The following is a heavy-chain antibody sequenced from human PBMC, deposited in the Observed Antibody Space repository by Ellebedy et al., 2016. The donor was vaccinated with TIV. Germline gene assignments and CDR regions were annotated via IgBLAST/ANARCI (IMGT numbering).Heavy chain of an antibody. V-gene: IGHV3-11*01. CDR2: ISSSGSTI. CDR3: ARDARFIDHQHNWFDP. J-gene: IGHJ5*02. Sequence: GESLKISCAASGFTFSDYYMRWIRQAPGKGLEWISDISSSGSTIYYADSVKGRFTISRDNAKNSLYLQMNSLRAEDTAVYYCARDARFIDHQHNWFDPWGQGTLVTVSS. CDR1: GFTFSDYY. D-gene: IGHD1-26*01.